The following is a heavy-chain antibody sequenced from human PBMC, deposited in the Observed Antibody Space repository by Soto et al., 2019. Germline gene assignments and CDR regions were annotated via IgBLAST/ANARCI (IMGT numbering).Heavy chain of an antibody. CDR1: GFTFRSSW. J-gene: IGHJ4*02. CDR3: VRDIR. CDR2: INGDGSVI. Sequence: EVQLVASGGGLVQPGGSLRLSCAASGFTFRSSWMYWVRQTPGKGPVWVSCINGDGSVIYYADSVKGRFTISRDNARDTLYLQMNSLTTEDSAVYYCVRDIRWGQGTLVSVSS. V-gene: IGHV3-74*01.